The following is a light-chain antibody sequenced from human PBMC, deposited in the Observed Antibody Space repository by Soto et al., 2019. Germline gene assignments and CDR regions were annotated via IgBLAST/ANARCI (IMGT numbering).Light chain of an antibody. CDR2: VAS. Sequence: EIVMTQSPATLSVSPGERATLSCRASQSVSSNLAWYQQKPGQTPKLLIYVASNRATGIPARFSGSGSGTEFTLTISRLQSEDFAVYYCQQYNVWPRTFGGGTKVEFK. V-gene: IGKV3-15*01. J-gene: IGKJ4*01. CDR1: QSVSSN. CDR3: QQYNVWPRT.